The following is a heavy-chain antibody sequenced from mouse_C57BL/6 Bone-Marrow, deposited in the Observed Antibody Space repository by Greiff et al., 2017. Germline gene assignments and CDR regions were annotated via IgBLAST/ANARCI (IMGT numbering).Heavy chain of an antibody. CDR3: AREGGYGYDRGYYAMDY. Sequence: QVQLQQSGPELVKPGASVKISCKASGYTFTDYYINWVKQRPGQGLEWIGWIFPGSGSTYYNEKFKGKATLTVDKSSSTAYMLLSSLTSEDSAVYFCAREGGYGYDRGYYAMDYWGQGTSDTVSS. D-gene: IGHD2-2*01. CDR1: GYTFTDYY. CDR2: IFPGSGST. V-gene: IGHV1-75*01. J-gene: IGHJ4*01.